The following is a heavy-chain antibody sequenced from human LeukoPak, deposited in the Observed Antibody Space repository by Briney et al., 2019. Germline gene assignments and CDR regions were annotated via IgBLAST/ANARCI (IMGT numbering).Heavy chain of an antibody. Sequence: PSETLSLTCTVSGGSISSGSYYWSWIRQPAGKGLEWIGRIYTSGSTNCNPSLKSRVTISVDTSKNQFSLKLSSVTAADTAVYYCARVGDFWSGYLDVWGKGTTVTVSS. CDR3: ARVGDFWSGYLDV. D-gene: IGHD3-3*01. CDR1: GGSISSGSYY. CDR2: IYTSGST. J-gene: IGHJ6*04. V-gene: IGHV4-61*02.